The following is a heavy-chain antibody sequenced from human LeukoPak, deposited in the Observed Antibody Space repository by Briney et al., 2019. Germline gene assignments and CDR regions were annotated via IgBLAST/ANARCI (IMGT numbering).Heavy chain of an antibody. CDR1: GGSISSGGYS. D-gene: IGHD4-11*01. CDR3: ARSHDYSNYGSPLNFDY. V-gene: IGHV4-30-2*01. CDR2: IYHSGST. Sequence: SQTLSLTCTVSGGSISSGGYSWSWIRQPPGKGLEWIGYIYHSGSTYYNPSLKSRVTISVDRSKNQFSLKLSSVTAADTAVYYCARSHDYSNYGSPLNFDYWGQGTLVTVSS. J-gene: IGHJ4*02.